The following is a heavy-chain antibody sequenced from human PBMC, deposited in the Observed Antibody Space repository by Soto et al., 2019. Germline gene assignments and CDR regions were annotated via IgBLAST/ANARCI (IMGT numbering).Heavy chain of an antibody. CDR2: IRSKAYGGTT. CDR1: GFTFGDYA. V-gene: IGHV3-49*03. J-gene: IGHJ4*02. CDR3: TSISGNYGEQLRY. D-gene: IGHD4-17*01. Sequence: GGSLRLSCTASGFTFGDYAMSWFRQAPGKGLEWVGFIRSKAYGGTTEYAASVKGRFTISRDDSKSIAYLQMNSLKTEDTAVYYCTSISGNYGEQLRYWGQGTLVTSPQ.